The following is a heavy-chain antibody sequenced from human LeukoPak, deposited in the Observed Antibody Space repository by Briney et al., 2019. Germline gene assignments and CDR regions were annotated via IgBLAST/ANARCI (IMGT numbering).Heavy chain of an antibody. J-gene: IGHJ4*02. V-gene: IGHV1-69*13. CDR2: IIPIFGTA. D-gene: IGHD2-2*01. CDR1: GGTFSSYA. Sequence: SMKVSCKASGGTFSSYAISRVRQAPGQGLEWMGGIIPIFGTANYAQKFQGRVTITADESTSTAYMELSSLRSEDTAVYYCATSKGYCSSTSCSFAYFDYWGQGTLVTVSS. CDR3: ATSKGYCSSTSCSFAYFDY.